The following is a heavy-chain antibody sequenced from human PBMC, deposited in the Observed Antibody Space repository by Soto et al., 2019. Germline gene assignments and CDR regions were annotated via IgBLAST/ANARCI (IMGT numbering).Heavy chain of an antibody. J-gene: IGHJ6*02. CDR3: ARERIAARHERYYYSGMDV. V-gene: IGHV1-2*02. CDR1: GYTFTGYY. D-gene: IGHD6-6*01. CDR2: INPNSGGT. Sequence: ASVKVSCKASGYTFTGYYMHWVRQAPGQGLEWMGWINPNSGGTNYAQKFQGRVTMTRDTSISTAYMELSRLRSDDTAVYYCARERIAARHERYYYSGMDVWGQGTPVTVSS.